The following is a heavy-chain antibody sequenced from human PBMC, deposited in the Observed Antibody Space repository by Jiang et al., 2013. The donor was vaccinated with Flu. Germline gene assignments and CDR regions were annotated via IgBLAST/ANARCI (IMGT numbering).Heavy chain of an antibody. CDR3: ARGYSYGRGDYFDY. D-gene: IGHD5-18*01. V-gene: IGHV6-1*01. CDR1: GDSVSSNSAA. J-gene: IGHJ4*02. Sequence: QTLSLTCAISGDSVSSNSAAWNWIRQSPSRGLEWLGRTYYRSKWNNDYALSVKSRITIKPDTSKNQFSLQLNSVTPEDTAMYYCARGYSYGRGDYFDYWGQGTLVTVSS. CDR2: TYYRSKWNN.